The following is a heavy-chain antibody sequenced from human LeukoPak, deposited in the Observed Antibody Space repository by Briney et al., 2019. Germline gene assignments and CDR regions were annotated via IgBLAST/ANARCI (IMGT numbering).Heavy chain of an antibody. D-gene: IGHD3-16*01. CDR2: IYSGANT. V-gene: IGHV3-66*02. Sequence: PGGSLRLSCAASGFTVSNNYMSWVRQAPGKGLEWVSVIYSGANTYYVESVKGRFTISRDNSKNTLFLQMNRLRAEDTAVYYCAGRRVLDASFDYWGQGTLVTVSS. J-gene: IGHJ4*02. CDR1: GFTVSNNY. CDR3: AGRRVLDASFDY.